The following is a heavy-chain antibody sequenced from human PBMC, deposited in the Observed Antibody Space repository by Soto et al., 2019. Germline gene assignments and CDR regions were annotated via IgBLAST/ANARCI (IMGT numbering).Heavy chain of an antibody. J-gene: IGHJ4*02. D-gene: IGHD3-22*01. CDR1: GGTFSSYT. CDR3: ARGKYYYDVSGNFDY. CDR2: VIPILGIT. Sequence: ASVKVSCKASGGTFSSYTFSWVRQAPGQGLEWMGRVIPILGITNYAQKFQGRVAITADKFTSTAYMELSSLRSEDTAMYYCARGKYYYDVSGNFDYWGQGTLVT. V-gene: IGHV1-69*02.